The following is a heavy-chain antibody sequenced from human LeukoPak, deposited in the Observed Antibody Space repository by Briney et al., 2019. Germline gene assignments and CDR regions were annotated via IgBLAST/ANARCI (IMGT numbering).Heavy chain of an antibody. D-gene: IGHD5-12*01. Sequence: SETLSLTCAVSGYSISSGYYWGWIRQPPGKGLEWIGSIYHSGSTYYNPSLKSRVTISVGTSKNQFSLKLSSVTAADTAVYYCARYRYSGYDWRWFDPWGQGTLVTVSS. CDR3: ARYRYSGYDWRWFDP. CDR2: IYHSGST. CDR1: GYSISSGYY. V-gene: IGHV4-38-2*01. J-gene: IGHJ5*02.